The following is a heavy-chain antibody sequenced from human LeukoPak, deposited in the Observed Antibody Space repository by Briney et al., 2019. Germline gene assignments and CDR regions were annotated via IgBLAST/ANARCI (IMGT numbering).Heavy chain of an antibody. CDR1: GGSISGYY. CDR2: IYTSGTS. J-gene: IGHJ4*02. CDR3: ARERNLAAAGYLFDS. Sequence: SETLSLTCTVSGGSISGYYWTWIRQPAGKGLEWIGRIYTSGTSNYNPSLKSRVSLSVDTSKNQFSLNLNSVTAADTAVYFCARERNLAAAGYLFDSWSQGTPVTVSS. D-gene: IGHD6-13*01. V-gene: IGHV4-4*07.